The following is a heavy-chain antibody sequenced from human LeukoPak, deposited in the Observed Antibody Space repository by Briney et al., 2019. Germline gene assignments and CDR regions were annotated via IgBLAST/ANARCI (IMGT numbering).Heavy chain of an antibody. V-gene: IGHV1-69*04. Sequence: SVKVSCKASGGTFSRYAISWVRQAPGQGLEWMGRIVPILGIANYAQKFQGRVTITADKSTSTAYMELSSLRSEDTAVYYCARAPRLRFLDYYYYGMDVWGQGTTVTVSS. CDR1: GGTFSRYA. CDR2: IVPILGIA. CDR3: ARAPRLRFLDYYYYGMDV. J-gene: IGHJ6*02. D-gene: IGHD3-3*01.